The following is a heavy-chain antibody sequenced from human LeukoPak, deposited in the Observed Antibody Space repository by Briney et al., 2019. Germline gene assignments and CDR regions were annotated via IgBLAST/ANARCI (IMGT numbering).Heavy chain of an antibody. CDR3: ARDLSLAMYE. Sequence: SQTLSLTCAISGDSVSSNRASWTWIRQSPSRGLEWLGRTYYRSKWYNDYAVSLKSRISINPDTSKNQFSLQLNSVTPEDTAVYYCARDLSLAMYEWGQGTLVTVSS. J-gene: IGHJ4*02. V-gene: IGHV6-1*01. CDR2: TYYRSKWYN. CDR1: GDSVSSNRAS. D-gene: IGHD6-6*01.